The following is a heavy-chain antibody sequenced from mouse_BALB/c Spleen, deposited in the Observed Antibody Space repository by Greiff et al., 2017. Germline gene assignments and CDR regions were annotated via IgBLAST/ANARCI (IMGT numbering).Heavy chain of an antibody. D-gene: IGHD1-2*01. CDR3: AREGRGGFTTAPCAY. CDR1: GYSITSDYA. CDR2: ISYSGST. Sequence: EVQLVESGPGLVKPSQSLSLTCTVTGYSITSDYAWNWIRQFPGNKLEWMGYISYSGSTSYNPSLKSRISITRDTSKNQFFLQLNSVTTEDTATYYCAREGRGGFTTAPCAYWGQGTLVTVSA. V-gene: IGHV3-2*02. J-gene: IGHJ3*01.